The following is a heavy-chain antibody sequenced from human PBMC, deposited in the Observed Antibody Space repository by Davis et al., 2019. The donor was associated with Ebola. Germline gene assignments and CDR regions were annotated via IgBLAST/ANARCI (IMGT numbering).Heavy chain of an antibody. CDR3: SRDVQWEFYDY. Sequence: GESLKISCAASGFTFSRSWMHWVRQAPGKGLVWVSRINSDGSSTTYADSVKGRFTVSRDNAKNTLYLQMNSLTAEDTAVYYCSRDVQWEFYDYWGQGTLVTVSS. D-gene: IGHD1-26*01. V-gene: IGHV3-74*01. CDR1: GFTFSRSW. J-gene: IGHJ4*02. CDR2: INSDGSST.